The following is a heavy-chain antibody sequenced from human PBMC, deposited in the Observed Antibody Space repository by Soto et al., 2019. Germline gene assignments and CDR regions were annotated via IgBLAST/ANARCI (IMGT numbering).Heavy chain of an antibody. V-gene: IGHV1-69*02. CDR3: ARAVARTSILNS. CDR1: GGTFSTST. D-gene: IGHD6-19*01. Sequence: QVQLVQSGAEVKKPGSSVKISCQASGGTFSTSTISWVRQAPGQGLEWMGRSIPLVDRAIYAQNFQGRVTMTADKSTTTVHLEMFTLRPDATAVYSCARAVARTSILNSWGQGTLVPVSS. CDR2: SIPLVDRA. J-gene: IGHJ4*02.